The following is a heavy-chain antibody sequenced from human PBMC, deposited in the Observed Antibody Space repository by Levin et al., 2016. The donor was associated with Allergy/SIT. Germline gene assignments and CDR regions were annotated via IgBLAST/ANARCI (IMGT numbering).Heavy chain of an antibody. CDR2: IDPRGSST. CDR3: ARAHSPWCLAY. J-gene: IGHJ4*02. Sequence: WVRQAPGQGLEWMGIIDPRGSSTTYAQKFLGRVTMTGDTSTSTVYMELSSLRSEDTAVYYCARAHSPWCLAYWGQGTPVTVSS. V-gene: IGHV1-46*01. D-gene: IGHD2-8*02.